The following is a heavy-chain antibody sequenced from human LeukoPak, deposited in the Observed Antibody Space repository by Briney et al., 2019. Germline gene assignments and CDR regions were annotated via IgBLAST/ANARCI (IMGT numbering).Heavy chain of an antibody. CDR1: GFPFAPFW. D-gene: IGHD3-3*01. CDR2: MNRDGSEV. J-gene: IGHJ4*02. CDR3: ARGIDEWLYLNY. Sequence: GGSLRLSCAASGFPFAPFWMTWVRQAPGKGPEFVATMNRDGSEVAYGNSVRGRFTISRDNAKNSLYLQMYSLRAEDTAVYYCARGIDEWLYLNYWGQGDLVTVSS. V-gene: IGHV3-7*04.